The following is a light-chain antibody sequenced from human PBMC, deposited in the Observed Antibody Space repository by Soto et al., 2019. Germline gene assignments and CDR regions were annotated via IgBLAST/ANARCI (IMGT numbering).Light chain of an antibody. CDR1: SSDVGGYNY. Sequence: QSVRTQPRSVSGSPGHSVTSSCTGTSSDVGGYNYVSWYQQHPGKAPKLMIYDVSKRPSGVPDRFSGSKSGNTASLTISGLQAEDEADYYCCSYAGSYTYVVFGGETKLTVL. CDR3: CSYAGSYTYVV. CDR2: DVS. V-gene: IGLV2-11*01. J-gene: IGLJ2*01.